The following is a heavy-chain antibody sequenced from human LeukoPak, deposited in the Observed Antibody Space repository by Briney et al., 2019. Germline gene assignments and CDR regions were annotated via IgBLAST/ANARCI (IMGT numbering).Heavy chain of an antibody. Sequence: SQTLSLTCAISGDSVSINSTAWNWIRQSPSRGLEWLGRTYQRSKWYNDYAVSVKSRITINPDISKNQFSLQLNSVTPEDTAVYYCARSPSPYSSGWYFDYWGQGTLVTVSS. CDR1: GDSVSINSTA. CDR2: TYQRSKWYN. J-gene: IGHJ4*02. V-gene: IGHV6-1*01. CDR3: ARSPSPYSSGWYFDY. D-gene: IGHD6-19*01.